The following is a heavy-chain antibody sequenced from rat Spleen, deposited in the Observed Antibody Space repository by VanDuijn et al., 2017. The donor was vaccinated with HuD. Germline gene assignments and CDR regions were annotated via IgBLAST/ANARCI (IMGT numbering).Heavy chain of an antibody. Sequence: QVQLKESGPGLVQPSQTLSLTCSVSGFSLSSYGVDWVRQRPGKGLEWMGRIQSGGSTDYNSALKSRLSISRDTSKNQVFLKMNSLQTDDTGTYYCARDQYDFDYWGLGVMVTVSS. J-gene: IGHJ2*01. D-gene: IGHD1-8*01. CDR2: IQSGGST. CDR3: ARDQYDFDY. V-gene: IGHV2-19*01. CDR1: GFSLSSYG.